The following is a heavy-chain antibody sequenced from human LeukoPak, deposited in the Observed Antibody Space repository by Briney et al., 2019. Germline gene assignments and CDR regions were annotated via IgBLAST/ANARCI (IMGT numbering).Heavy chain of an antibody. CDR1: GFTFGSYA. D-gene: IGHD6-13*01. V-gene: IGHV3-23*01. CDR3: AKDPAGTEGDFDY. Sequence: GGSLRLSCAASGFTFGSYAMSWVRQAHGKGLEWVGAISGSGGSTYYADSVKGRFTISRDNSKNTLYLQMNSLRAEDTAVYYCAKDPAGTEGDFDYWGQGTLVTVSS. CDR2: ISGSGGST. J-gene: IGHJ4*02.